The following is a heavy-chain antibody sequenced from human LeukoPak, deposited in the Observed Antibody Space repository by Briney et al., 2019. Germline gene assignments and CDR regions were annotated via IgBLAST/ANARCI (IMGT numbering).Heavy chain of an antibody. CDR2: IIPIFGTA. CDR1: GGTFSSYA. Sequence: GASVKVSCKASGGTFSSYAFSWVRQAPGQGLEWMGGIIPIFGTANYAQKFQGRVTITADESTSTAYMELSSLRSEDTAVYYCARRPYYDILTGYQYYYGMDVWGQGTTVTVSS. CDR3: ARRPYYDILTGYQYYYGMDV. D-gene: IGHD3-9*01. V-gene: IGHV1-69*01. J-gene: IGHJ6*02.